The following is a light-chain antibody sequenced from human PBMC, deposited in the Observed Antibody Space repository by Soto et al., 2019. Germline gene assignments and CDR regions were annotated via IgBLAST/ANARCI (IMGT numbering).Light chain of an antibody. CDR2: GAS. V-gene: IGKV3-15*01. J-gene: IGKJ1*01. CDR3: QQYKDWPTT. CDR1: QSISSSY. Sequence: EIVLTQSPGTLSLSPGERATLSCRASQSISSSYLAWYHQKPGQAPRLLVYGASTRATGIPARFSGSGAGTDFTLTITSLQSEDFGVYFCQQYKDWPTTFGQGTKVDIK.